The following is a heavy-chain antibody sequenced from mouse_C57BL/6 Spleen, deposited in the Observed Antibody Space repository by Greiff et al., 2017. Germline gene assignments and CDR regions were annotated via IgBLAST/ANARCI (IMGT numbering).Heavy chain of an antibody. J-gene: IGHJ3*01. CDR3: ARSGYYGSSYEFAY. Sequence: QVRLQQPGTELVKPGASVKLSCKASGYTFTSYWMHWVKQRPGQGLEWIGNINPRNGGTNYNEKFKSKATLTVDKSSSKAYMQLSSLTSEDSAVYYCARSGYYGSSYEFAYWGQGTLVTVSA. D-gene: IGHD1-1*01. CDR1: GYTFTSYW. V-gene: IGHV1-53*01. CDR2: INPRNGGT.